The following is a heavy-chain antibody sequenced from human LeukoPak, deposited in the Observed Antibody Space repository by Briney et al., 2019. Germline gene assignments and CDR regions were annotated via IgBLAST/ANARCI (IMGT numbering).Heavy chain of an antibody. CDR2: VSSSGSTI. CDR1: GFTSSSYE. J-gene: IGHJ6*03. CDR3: AREGSLVRYDDYYYMDV. V-gene: IGHV3-48*03. Sequence: GGSLRLSCAASGFTSSSYEMNWVRQAPGKGLEWVSYVSSSGSTIYYADSVKGRFTISRDNAKNSLYLQMNSLRAEDTAVYYCAREGSLVRYDDYYYMDVWGKGTTVTISS. D-gene: IGHD3-10*01.